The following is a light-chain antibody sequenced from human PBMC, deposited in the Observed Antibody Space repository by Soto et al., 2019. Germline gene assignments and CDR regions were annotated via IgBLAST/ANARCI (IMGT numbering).Light chain of an antibody. Sequence: EIVSTQSPGTLSLSPGERATLSCRASQSVSSNYLAWYQQKPGQAPRLLIYGASSRATGIPDRFSGSGSGTDFTLTISRLEPEDFAVYYCQQYGSSSWTFGQGTKVEIK. J-gene: IGKJ1*01. CDR2: GAS. V-gene: IGKV3-20*01. CDR1: QSVSSNY. CDR3: QQYGSSSWT.